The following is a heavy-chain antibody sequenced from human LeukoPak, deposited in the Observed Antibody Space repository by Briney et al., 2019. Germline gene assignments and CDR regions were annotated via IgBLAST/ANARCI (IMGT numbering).Heavy chain of an antibody. V-gene: IGHV3-11*01. CDR3: ASHPSGYYYRHY. Sequence: GGSLRLSCAASGFTFSNYAISWVRQAPGKGLEWVSYISSSGSTIYYADSVKGRFTISRDNAKNSLYLQMNSLRAEDTAVYYCASHPSGYYYRHYWGQGTLVTVSS. J-gene: IGHJ4*02. CDR2: ISSSGSTI. CDR1: GFTFSNYA. D-gene: IGHD3-22*01.